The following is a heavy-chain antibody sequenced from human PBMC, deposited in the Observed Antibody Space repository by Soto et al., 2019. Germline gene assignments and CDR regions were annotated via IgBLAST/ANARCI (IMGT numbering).Heavy chain of an antibody. Sequence: SVKVSCKASGGTFSSYTISWVRQAPGQGLEWMGRIIPIIGITNYAQKIQGRVTITTDKSTSTANMELRSLRSDDTAVYYCARDRVWGYSMGVSPDYDFWSGYYLAYYYYGMDVWGQGTTVTVSS. D-gene: IGHD3-3*01. CDR1: GGTFSSYT. CDR3: ARDRVWGYSMGVSPDYDFWSGYYLAYYYYGMDV. CDR2: IIPIIGIT. V-gene: IGHV1-69*04. J-gene: IGHJ6*02.